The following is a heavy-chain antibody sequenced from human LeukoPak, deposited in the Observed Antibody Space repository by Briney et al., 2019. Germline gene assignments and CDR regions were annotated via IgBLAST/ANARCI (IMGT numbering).Heavy chain of an antibody. J-gene: IGHJ4*02. Sequence: GGSLRLSCAASGFTFSSYVMHWVRQAPGKGLEWVAVISYDGSNKYYADSVKGRFTISRDNSKNTLYLQMNSLRAEDTAVYYCAKARWELPFDYWGQGTLVTVSS. CDR1: GFTFSSYV. CDR3: AKARWELPFDY. CDR2: ISYDGSNK. D-gene: IGHD1-26*01. V-gene: IGHV3-30*18.